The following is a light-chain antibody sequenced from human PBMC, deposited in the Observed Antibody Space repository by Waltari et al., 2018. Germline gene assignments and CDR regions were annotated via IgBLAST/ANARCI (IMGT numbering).Light chain of an antibody. CDR1: SSDVCGYNY. CDR2: EVS. Sequence: QSALTQPPSASGSPGQSVTISCTGTSSDVCGYNYVSWYQQHPGKAPKLLIYEVSKRPSGVPDRFSGSKSGNTASLAVSGLQAEDEADYYCSSYAGSNNGHYVFGTGTKVTVL. J-gene: IGLJ1*01. V-gene: IGLV2-8*01. CDR3: SSYAGSNNGHYV.